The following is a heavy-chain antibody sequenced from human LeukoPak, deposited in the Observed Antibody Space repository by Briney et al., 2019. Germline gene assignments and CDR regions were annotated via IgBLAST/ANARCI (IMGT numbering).Heavy chain of an antibody. V-gene: IGHV1-69*04. CDR1: GGTFSSYA. Sequence: SVKVSCKASGGTFSSYAISWVRQAPGKGLEWMGRIIPILGIANYAQKFQGRVTITADKSTSTAYMELSSLRSEDTAVYYCAITISYFGAFDIWGQGTTVTVSS. CDR2: IIPILGIA. J-gene: IGHJ3*02. CDR3: AITISYFGAFDI. D-gene: IGHD3-9*01.